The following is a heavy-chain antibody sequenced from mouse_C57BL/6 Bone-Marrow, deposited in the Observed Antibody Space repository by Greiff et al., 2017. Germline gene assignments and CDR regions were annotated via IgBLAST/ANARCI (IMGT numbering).Heavy chain of an antibody. J-gene: IGHJ4*01. CDR3: VRTDDYDDAMDY. D-gene: IGHD2-4*01. V-gene: IGHV10-1*01. CDR2: TRSKSNNYAT. CDR1: GFCFNTYA. Sequence: EVQLVVSGGGLVQPTGSLKLSCAVSGFCFNTYAMNWVRLAPGTGLEWVDRTRSKSNNYATYYADSVKDRFTISSDDSESMLYLQMNNLKTEDTAMYYWVRTDDYDDAMDYWGQGTSVTFSS.